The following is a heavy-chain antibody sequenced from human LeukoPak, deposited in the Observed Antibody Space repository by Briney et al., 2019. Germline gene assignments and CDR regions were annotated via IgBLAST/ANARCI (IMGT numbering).Heavy chain of an antibody. V-gene: IGHV3-15*01. CDR3: TKDRDYYDSSGYAYFDS. Sequence: GGSLRLSCAASGFTFSDYYMSWVRQAPGKGLEWVGRIKSKTDGGTTDYAAPVKGRFTISRDDSKNTLYLQMNSLKTEDTAVYYCTKDRDYYDSSGYAYFDSGGQGTLVTVSS. D-gene: IGHD3-22*01. J-gene: IGHJ4*02. CDR2: IKSKTDGGTT. CDR1: GFTFSDYY.